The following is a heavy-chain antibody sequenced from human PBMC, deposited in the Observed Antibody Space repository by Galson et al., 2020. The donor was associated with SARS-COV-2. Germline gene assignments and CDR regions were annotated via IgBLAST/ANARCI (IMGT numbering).Heavy chain of an antibody. J-gene: IGHJ3*02. D-gene: IGHD1-26*01. V-gene: IGHV3-30*18. CDR1: GFTFNNYG. CDR3: AKSKSPIVGAKNDARHI. Sequence: GGSLRLSCAAFGFTFNNYGMHWVRQVPGKGLEWMAVISYDGSEKYYADSVKGRFSISRDNSKNTLNLQMNSLRAEDTAVYYCAKSKSPIVGAKNDARHIWGQGTMVTVSS. CDR2: ISYDGSEK.